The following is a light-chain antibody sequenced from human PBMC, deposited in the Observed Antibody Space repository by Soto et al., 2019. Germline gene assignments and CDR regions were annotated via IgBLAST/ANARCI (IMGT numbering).Light chain of an antibody. J-gene: IGKJ4*01. V-gene: IGKV4-1*01. CDR2: WAS. CDR3: QQYYSTPLT. Sequence: DIVMTQSPDSLAVSLGERATINCESSQSVLYSSNNKNYLAWYQQKPGQPPKLLIYWASTRESGVPDRFSGSGSGTDFTLTISGLQAEDVAVYYCQQYYSTPLTFGGGTKVEIK. CDR1: QSVLYSSNNKNY.